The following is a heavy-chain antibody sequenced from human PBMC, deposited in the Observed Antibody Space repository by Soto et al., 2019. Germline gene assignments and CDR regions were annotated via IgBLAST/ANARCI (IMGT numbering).Heavy chain of an antibody. CDR1: GFTVSSNY. D-gene: IGHD2-21*02. CDR3: ARDRCGGDCSSEPPYYYGMDV. J-gene: IGHJ6*02. V-gene: IGHV3-53*01. Sequence: EVQLVESGGGLIQPGGSLRLSCAASGFTVSSNYMSWVRQAPGKGLEWVSVIYSGGSTYYADSVKGRFTISRDNSKNTLYLQMNSLRAADTAVYYCARDRCGGDCSSEPPYYYGMDVWGQGTTVTVSS. CDR2: IYSGGST.